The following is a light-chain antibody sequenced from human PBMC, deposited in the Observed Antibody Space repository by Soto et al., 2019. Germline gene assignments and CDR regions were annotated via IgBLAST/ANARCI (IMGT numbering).Light chain of an antibody. CDR3: QQSTGIPYT. Sequence: DIQMTQSPSSLSASVGDRVTITCRASQTIDTYLNWYQQNPGKALKLLIYAASTLQNGAPSRLRGSGSGTDFTLTISSLQPEDFATYYCQQSTGIPYTFGQGTKLEIK. J-gene: IGKJ2*01. V-gene: IGKV1-39*01. CDR2: AAS. CDR1: QTIDTY.